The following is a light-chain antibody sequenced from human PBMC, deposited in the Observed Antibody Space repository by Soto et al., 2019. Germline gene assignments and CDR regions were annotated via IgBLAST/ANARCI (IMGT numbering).Light chain of an antibody. J-gene: IGKJ1*01. CDR2: GAS. CDR1: QSISNN. Sequence: IVMTQSPATLSLSPGEKATLSCRASQSISNNFAWFQQKPGQVPRLLIYGASNRATGVSARFSGSGSGTEFTLTISSLQSEDSAVYYCLQYHYWWTFGQGTKVEIK. CDR3: LQYHYWWT. V-gene: IGKV3-15*01.